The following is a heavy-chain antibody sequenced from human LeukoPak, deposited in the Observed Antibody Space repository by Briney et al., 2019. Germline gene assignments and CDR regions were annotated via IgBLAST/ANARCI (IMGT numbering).Heavy chain of an antibody. CDR3: ARGSNSSSTSCEGYYYGMDV. V-gene: IGHV3-21*01. D-gene: IGHD2-2*01. CDR2: VSSSSSYI. CDR1: GFTFSSYS. J-gene: IGHJ6*02. Sequence: AGGSLRLSCAASGFTFSSYSMNWVRQAPGKGLEWVSSVSSSSSYIYYADSVKGRFTISRDNAKNSLYLQMNSLRAEDTAVYYCARGSNSSSTSCEGYYYGMDVWGQGTTVTVSS.